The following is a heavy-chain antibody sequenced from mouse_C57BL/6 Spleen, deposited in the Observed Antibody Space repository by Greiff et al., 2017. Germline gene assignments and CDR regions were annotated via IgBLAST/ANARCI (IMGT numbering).Heavy chain of an antibody. V-gene: IGHV1-15*01. D-gene: IGHD2-1*01. Sequence: QVQLQQSGAELVRPGASVTLSCKASGYTFTDYEMHWVKQTPVNGLEWIGAIDPETGGTAYNQKFKGKAILTADKYSSTAYMELRSLTSEDSAVYYCTINYAYFDYWGQGTTLTVSS. CDR1: GYTFTDYE. J-gene: IGHJ2*01. CDR2: IDPETGGT. CDR3: TINYAYFDY.